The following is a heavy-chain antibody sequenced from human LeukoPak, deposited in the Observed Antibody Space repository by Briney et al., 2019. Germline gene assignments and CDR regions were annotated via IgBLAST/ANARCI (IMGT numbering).Heavy chain of an antibody. CDR2: VHYSGTT. V-gene: IGHV4-39*01. CDR3: ARGRAKYSYGYVH. CDR1: GGSISSSNYY. Sequence: IPSETLSLTCTVSGGSISSSNYYWGWIRQPPGKGLEWIGNVHYSGTTYYKPSLKSRVTISVGTSKNQFSLKLSSVTAADTAVYYCARGRAKYSYGYVHWGQGTLVTVSS. J-gene: IGHJ4*02. D-gene: IGHD5-18*01.